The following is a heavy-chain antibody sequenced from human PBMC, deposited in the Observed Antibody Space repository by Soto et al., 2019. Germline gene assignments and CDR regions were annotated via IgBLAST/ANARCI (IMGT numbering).Heavy chain of an antibody. V-gene: IGHV1-46*01. CDR3: AREKWLVRRNDPFDI. CDR1: GYTFINYY. Sequence: EASVKVSCKASGYTFINYYIHWVRQAPGQGLEWMGVINPNGGSTTYAQKFQGRVTLTRDTSTNTVNMELSSLRSEDTAVYYCAREKWLVRRNDPFDIWGQGTMVT. D-gene: IGHD6-19*01. J-gene: IGHJ3*02. CDR2: INPNGGST.